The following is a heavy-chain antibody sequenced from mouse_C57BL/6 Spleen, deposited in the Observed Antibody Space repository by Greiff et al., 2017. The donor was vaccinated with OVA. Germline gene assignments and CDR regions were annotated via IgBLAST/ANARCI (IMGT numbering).Heavy chain of an antibody. CDR1: GFSFNTYA. Sequence: EVQLVESGGGMVQPKGSLKLSCAASGFSFNTYAMNWVRQAPGKGLEWVARIRSKSNNYATYYADSVKDRFTISRDDSESMLYLQMNNLKTEDTAMYYCVRQGGSSSAWFAYWGQGTLVTVSA. V-gene: IGHV10-1*01. D-gene: IGHD1-1*01. CDR2: IRSKSNNYAT. CDR3: VRQGGSSSAWFAY. J-gene: IGHJ3*01.